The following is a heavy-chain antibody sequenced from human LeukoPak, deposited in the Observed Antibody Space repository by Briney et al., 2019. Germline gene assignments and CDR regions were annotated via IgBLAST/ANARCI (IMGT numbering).Heavy chain of an antibody. V-gene: IGHV3-23*01. J-gene: IGHJ3*02. D-gene: IGHD3-3*01. CDR2: ISGSGGST. CDR3: AKELEWPDAFDI. Sequence: PGGTLRLSCAASGFTFSSYGMSWVPQAPGKGLEWVSAISGSGGSTYYADSVKGRFPISRDNSKNTLYLQMNSLRAEDTAVYYCAKELEWPDAFDIWGQGTMVTVSS. CDR1: GFTFSSYG.